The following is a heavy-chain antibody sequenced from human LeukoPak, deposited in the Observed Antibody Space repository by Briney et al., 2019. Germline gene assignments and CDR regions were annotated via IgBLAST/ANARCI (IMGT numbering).Heavy chain of an antibody. CDR1: GVPITKYY. CDR2: IYHTGST. D-gene: IGHD1-26*01. Sequence: SETLSLTCSVSGVPITKYYWSWIRQPPRKGLEWIGYIYHTGSTSYSPSLKSRVTMSVDASRNQFSLKLVSVTAADTAVYYCARDRGTTGYYYLDSWGQGILVTVSS. V-gene: IGHV4-59*01. J-gene: IGHJ4*02. CDR3: ARDRGTTGYYYLDS.